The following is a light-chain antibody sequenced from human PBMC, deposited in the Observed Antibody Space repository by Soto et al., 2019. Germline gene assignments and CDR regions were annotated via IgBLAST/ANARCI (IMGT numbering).Light chain of an antibody. V-gene: IGKV3D-15*01. J-gene: IGKJ5*01. CDR3: QQYNNWPPIT. CDR1: QSVSDN. CDR2: GAS. Sequence: EIVMTQSPATLSVCPGERVTLSCRASQSVSDNLAWYQQKPGQAPRLLIYGASSRVTGIPARFSGSVSVTEFTLTISSLQSEDFAVYYCQQYNNWPPITFGQGTRVEIK.